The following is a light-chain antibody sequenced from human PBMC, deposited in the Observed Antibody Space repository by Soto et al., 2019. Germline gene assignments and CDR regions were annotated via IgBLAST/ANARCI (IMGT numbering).Light chain of an antibody. J-gene: IGKJ4*01. CDR3: SEART. CDR1: QSVSSN. CDR2: GAF. V-gene: IGKV3-15*01. Sequence: VVTKSAVTRSESRGVGKDRSCRASQSVSSNLAWYQQKPGQAPSLLIYGAFTRATGIPARFSGTGSGTDFTLNLSCLHAEDVAVYPCSEARTLGGGTKVDIK.